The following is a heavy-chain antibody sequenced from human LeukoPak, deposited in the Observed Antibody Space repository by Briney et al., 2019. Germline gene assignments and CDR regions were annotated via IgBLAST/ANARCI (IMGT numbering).Heavy chain of an antibody. CDR3: ARSLAAGFDI. D-gene: IGHD6-25*01. CDR1: GFTFSSYT. J-gene: IGHJ3*02. V-gene: IGHV3-21*01. CDR2: ISGSSSTT. Sequence: PGGSLRLSCAASGFTFSSYTMNWVRQAPGKGLEWVSSISGSSSTTYYADSVEGRFTISRDNARNSLYLQMNSLRAEDTAVYYCARSLAAGFDIWGQGTMVIVSS.